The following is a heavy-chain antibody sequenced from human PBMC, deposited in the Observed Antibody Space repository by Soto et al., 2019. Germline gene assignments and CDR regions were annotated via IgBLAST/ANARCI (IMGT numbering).Heavy chain of an antibody. V-gene: IGHV3-23*01. Sequence: SLRLSCAASGFTFSSYAMSWVRQAPGKGLEWVSAISGSGGSTYYADSVKGRFTISRDNSKNTLYLQMNSLRAEDTAVYYCAKRIAAADFGNWFDPWGQGTLVTVSS. CDR3: AKRIAAADFGNWFDP. J-gene: IGHJ5*02. D-gene: IGHD6-13*01. CDR2: ISGSGGST. CDR1: GFTFSSYA.